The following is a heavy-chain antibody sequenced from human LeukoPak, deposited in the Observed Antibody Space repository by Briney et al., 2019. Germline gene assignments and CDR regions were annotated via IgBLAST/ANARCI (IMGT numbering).Heavy chain of an antibody. CDR3: ARLRRYIKQATSGMDV. J-gene: IGHJ6*02. CDR1: GDSVSNDTAA. V-gene: IGHV6-1*01. CDR2: TYYRSKWYY. D-gene: IGHD5-18*01. Sequence: SQTLSLTCAISGDSVSNDTAAWSWIRQSPSRGLEWLGRTYYRSKWYYDYAISVKSRMTNGLETSKNRFSLHLNSVTPDDTAVYYCARLRRYIKQATSGMDVWGQGTTVTVSS.